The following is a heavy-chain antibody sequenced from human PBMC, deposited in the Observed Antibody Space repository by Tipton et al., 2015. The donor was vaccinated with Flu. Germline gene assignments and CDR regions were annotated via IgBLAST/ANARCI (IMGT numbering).Heavy chain of an antibody. D-gene: IGHD2-2*01. CDR1: GFTFSSNW. J-gene: IGHJ4*02. V-gene: IGHV3-74*02. CDR3: ASPHYCRYTSCSHFDF. Sequence: QLVQSGGGLVKPGGSLRLSCAASGFTFSSNWMHWVRQAPGKGLVWVSHMNSDGSSTSYADSVKGRFTISRDNAKHTLYLQMNSLRAEDTAVYYCASPHYCRYTSCSHFDFWGQGTLVTVSS. CDR2: MNSDGSST.